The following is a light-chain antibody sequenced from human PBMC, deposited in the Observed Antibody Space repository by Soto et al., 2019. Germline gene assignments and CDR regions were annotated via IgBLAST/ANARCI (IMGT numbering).Light chain of an antibody. J-gene: IGKJ1*01. V-gene: IGKV3-20*01. CDR2: GAS. CDR3: QQYGGSPRT. CDR1: QSVSSY. Sequence: EIVLTQSPGTLSLSPGERATLSCRASQSVSSYLAWYQRKPGQAPRLLIYGASSRATGIPDRFSGSGSGTDFTLTISRLEPEDFAVYYCQQYGGSPRTFGQGTKVEIK.